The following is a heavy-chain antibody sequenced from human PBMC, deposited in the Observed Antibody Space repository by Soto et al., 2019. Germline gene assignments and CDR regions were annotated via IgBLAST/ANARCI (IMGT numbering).Heavy chain of an antibody. CDR3: ASRTGGVVPGYYGMGV. Sequence: ASVKVSCKASGYTFTSYAMHWVRQAPGQRLEWMGWINAGNGNTKYSQKFQGRVTITRDTSASTAYMELSSLRSEDTAVYYCASRTGGVVPGYYGMGVWGQGTTVTVAS. CDR2: INAGNGNT. J-gene: IGHJ6*02. D-gene: IGHD3-3*01. CDR1: GYTFTSYA. V-gene: IGHV1-3*01.